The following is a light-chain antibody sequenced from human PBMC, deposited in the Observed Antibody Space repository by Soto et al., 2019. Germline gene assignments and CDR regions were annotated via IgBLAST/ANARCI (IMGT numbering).Light chain of an antibody. J-gene: IGKJ1*01. CDR2: GAS. Sequence: AIQMTQSPSSLSASVGDRLIITCRASEDIGSELGWYQHRPGTAPKLLIYGASRLESGVPSRFSASGSGTYFTLVINNMQPEDCATYYCLQDGDYPRTFGQGTKVEL. V-gene: IGKV1-6*02. CDR3: LQDGDYPRT. CDR1: EDIGSE.